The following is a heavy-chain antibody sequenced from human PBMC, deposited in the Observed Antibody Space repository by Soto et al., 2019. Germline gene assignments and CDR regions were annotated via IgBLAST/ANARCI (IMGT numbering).Heavy chain of an antibody. D-gene: IGHD5-18*01. J-gene: IGHJ4*02. V-gene: IGHV4-59*01. CDR3: ARDHPHSYGVYYFDY. CDR2: VYSSGST. CDR1: GGSIRNYY. Sequence: SETLSLTCTVSGGSIRNYYWSWLRQPPGKGLEWIGYVYSSGSTHYNPSLQSRVTISADTSKNQVPLKVNSVTAADTAVYYCARDHPHSYGVYYFDYWGQGTPVTVSS.